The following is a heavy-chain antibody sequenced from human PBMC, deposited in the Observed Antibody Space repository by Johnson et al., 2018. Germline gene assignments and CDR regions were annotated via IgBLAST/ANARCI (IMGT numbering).Heavy chain of an antibody. V-gene: IGHV1-46*01. Sequence: QVQLVQSGAEVKKPGSSVKVSCKASGGTFSSYAISWVRQAPGQGLEWMGIINPSGGSTSYAQKFQGRVTMTRDTSTGTVYMELSSLRSEDTVVYYCARVLYYGPSGSLKGDAFHIWGQWTMVTVSS. D-gene: IGHD3-22*01. J-gene: IGHJ3*02. CDR2: INPSGGST. CDR1: GGTFSSYA. CDR3: ARVLYYGPSGSLKGDAFHI.